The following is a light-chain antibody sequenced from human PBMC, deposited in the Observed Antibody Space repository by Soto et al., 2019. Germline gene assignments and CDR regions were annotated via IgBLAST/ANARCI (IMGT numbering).Light chain of an antibody. CDR2: GAS. V-gene: IGKV3-20*01. CDR3: QQFSSYPLT. Sequence: EIVLTQSPGTLSLSPGERASLSCRASQSVSSNYLAWYQHKPGQAPRLLIYGASTRATGIPDRFSGGGSGTDFTLAISRLEPEDFAVYYCQQFSSYPLTFGGGTKVDIK. J-gene: IGKJ4*01. CDR1: QSVSSNY.